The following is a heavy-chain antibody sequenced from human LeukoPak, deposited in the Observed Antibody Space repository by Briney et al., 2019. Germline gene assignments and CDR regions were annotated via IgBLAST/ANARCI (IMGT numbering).Heavy chain of an antibody. V-gene: IGHV1-2*02. CDR3: ASQRGLGVAEYYFDY. Sequence: ASVKVSCKASGYTFTNYYMHWVRQAPGQGLEWMGWINPNSGGTNYAQKFQGRVTMTRDTSISTAYMELSRLRSDDTAVYYCASQRGLGVAEYYFDYWGQGTLVTVSS. J-gene: IGHJ4*02. CDR2: INPNSGGT. CDR1: GYTFTNYY. D-gene: IGHD3-3*01.